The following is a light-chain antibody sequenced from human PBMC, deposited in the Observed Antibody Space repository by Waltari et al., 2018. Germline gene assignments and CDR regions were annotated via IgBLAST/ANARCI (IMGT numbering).Light chain of an antibody. CDR2: GDN. J-gene: IGLJ2*01. Sequence: NFMLTQPHSVSESPGKTVIISCTRSSGSIASSYVQWYQQRPGSAPATVVYGDNQRPSGVPDRFSGSIDTSSNSASLTISGLETEDEADYYCQSYDDYAHVIFGGGTKVTVL. V-gene: IGLV6-57*04. CDR1: SGSIASSY. CDR3: QSYDDYAHVI.